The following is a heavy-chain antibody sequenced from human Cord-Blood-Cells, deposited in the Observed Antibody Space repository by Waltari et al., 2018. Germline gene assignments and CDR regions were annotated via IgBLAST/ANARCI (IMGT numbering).Heavy chain of an antibody. CDR3: ATHDTATSLYYYYYGMDV. CDR1: GFTFSSYA. J-gene: IGHJ6*02. V-gene: IGHV3-23*01. D-gene: IGHD5-18*01. Sequence: EVQLLESGGGLVQPGGSLRLSCAASGFTFSSYAMSWVRQAPGKGLEWVSAISGSGGSTYYADSVKRRFTISRDNSKNTLYLQMNSLRAEDTAVYYCATHDTATSLYYYYYGMDVWGQGTTVTVSS. CDR2: ISGSGGST.